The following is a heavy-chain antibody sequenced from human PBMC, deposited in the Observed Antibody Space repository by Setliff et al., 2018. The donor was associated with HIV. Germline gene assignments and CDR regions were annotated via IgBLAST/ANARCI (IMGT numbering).Heavy chain of an antibody. J-gene: IGHJ4*02. D-gene: IGHD2-2*01. CDR2: IYKSGSS. V-gene: IGHV4-61*02. Sequence: TLSLTCTVSGGSISGTYYWNWIRQPAGKGLEWVGRIYKSGSSNANPSLKSRVTMSVDTSRNQFSLTLKSVTAADTAVYYCARADCTSTSCFFGLGGGFFDSWGRGALVTVSS. CDR1: GGSISGTYY. CDR3: ARADCTSTSCFFGLGGGFFDS.